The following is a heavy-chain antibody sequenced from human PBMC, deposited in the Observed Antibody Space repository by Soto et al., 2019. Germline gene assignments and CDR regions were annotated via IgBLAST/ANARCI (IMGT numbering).Heavy chain of an antibody. J-gene: IGHJ3*02. CDR3: AREAGTPDAFDI. D-gene: IGHD6-19*01. CDR2: ISYDGSNK. V-gene: IGHV3-30-3*01. CDR1: GFTFSSYA. Sequence: PGGSLRLSCAASGFTFSSYAMHWVRQAPGKGLEWVAVISYDGSNKYYADSVKGRFTISRDNSKNTLYLQMNSLRAEDTAVYYCAREAGTPDAFDICGQGTMVTVSS.